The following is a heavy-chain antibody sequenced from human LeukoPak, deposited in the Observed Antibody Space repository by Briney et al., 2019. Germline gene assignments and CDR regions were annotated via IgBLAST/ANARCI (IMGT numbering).Heavy chain of an antibody. Sequence: SETLSLTCTVSGGSISSSSSCFWGWIRQPPGKGLEYIGSIYHSGITYYNPSLKSRGTISVDTSKNQFSLKLSSVTAADTAVYYCVWEPSYYDSIGFHSWGQGTLVTVSS. CDR2: IYHSGIT. V-gene: IGHV4-39*07. CDR1: GGSISSSSSCF. D-gene: IGHD3-22*01. CDR3: VWEPSYYDSIGFHS. J-gene: IGHJ4*02.